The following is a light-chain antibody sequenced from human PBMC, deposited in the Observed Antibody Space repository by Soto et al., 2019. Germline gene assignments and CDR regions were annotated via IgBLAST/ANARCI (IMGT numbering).Light chain of an antibody. J-gene: IGKJ5*01. CDR2: GSY. Sequence: ETVVTQTQATLSVSPGERVTLSCRASQSVSTNLAWYQQKPGQSPRLLIFGSYLRATGLPARFSGSASGTEFTLTISSLQSEDFAVYYCQQYNNWPITFGQRTRLEI. CDR1: QSVSTN. CDR3: QQYNNWPIT. V-gene: IGKV3-15*01.